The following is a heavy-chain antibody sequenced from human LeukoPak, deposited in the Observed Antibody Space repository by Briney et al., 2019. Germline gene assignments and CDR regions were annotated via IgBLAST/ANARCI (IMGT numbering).Heavy chain of an antibody. CDR1: EYTFTGYY. V-gene: IGHV1-2*02. Sequence: ASVKVSCKASEYTFTGYYLHWVRQAPGQGLEWMGWINPNTGGTKFAQKFQGRVTMTRDTSISTAYMELSRLRSDDTAVYYCARDVPRYCSSTSCYWEFRYWGQGTLVTVSS. CDR3: ARDVPRYCSSTSCYWEFRY. D-gene: IGHD2-2*01. J-gene: IGHJ4*02. CDR2: INPNTGGT.